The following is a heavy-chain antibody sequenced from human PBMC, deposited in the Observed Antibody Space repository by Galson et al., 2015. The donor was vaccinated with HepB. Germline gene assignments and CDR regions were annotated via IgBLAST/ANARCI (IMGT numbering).Heavy chain of an antibody. V-gene: IGHV1-69*13. Sequence: SVKVSCKASGGTFSSYAISWVRQAPGQGLEWMGGIIPIFGTANYAQKFQGRVTITADESTSTAYMELSSLRPEDTAVYYCARAYYHDSSAFDIWGQGTMVTVSS. CDR2: IIPIFGTA. D-gene: IGHD3-22*01. J-gene: IGHJ3*02. CDR3: ARAYYHDSSAFDI. CDR1: GGTFSSYA.